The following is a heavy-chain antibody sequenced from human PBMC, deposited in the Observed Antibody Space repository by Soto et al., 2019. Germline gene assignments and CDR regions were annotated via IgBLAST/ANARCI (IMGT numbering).Heavy chain of an antibody. V-gene: IGHV3-33*01. CDR2: IWYDGSNK. CDR1: GFTFSSYG. J-gene: IGHJ4*02. Sequence: QVQLVESGGGVVQPGRSLRLSCAACGFTFSSYGMHWVRQAPGKGLEWVALIWYDGSNKFYADSVKGRFTISRDNSKNTLYLQMNSLRAEDTAVYYCARDLGDSYGIDYWGQGTLVTVSS. D-gene: IGHD5-18*01. CDR3: ARDLGDSYGIDY.